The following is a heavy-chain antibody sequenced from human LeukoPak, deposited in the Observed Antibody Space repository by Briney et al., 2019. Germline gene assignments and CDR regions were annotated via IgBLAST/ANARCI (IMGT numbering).Heavy chain of an antibody. V-gene: IGHV4-39*01. CDR3: ARLAYCGGDCYFSPGDREVDY. J-gene: IGHJ4*02. Sequence: SETLSLTCAVYGGSFSSYYWGWIRQPPGKGREWMGGIYYSGSTYYNPSLKSRVTISVDTSKNQFSLKLSSVTAADTAVYYCARLAYCGGDCYFSPGDREVDYWGQGTLVTVSS. CDR2: IYYSGST. D-gene: IGHD2-21*02. CDR1: GGSFSSYY.